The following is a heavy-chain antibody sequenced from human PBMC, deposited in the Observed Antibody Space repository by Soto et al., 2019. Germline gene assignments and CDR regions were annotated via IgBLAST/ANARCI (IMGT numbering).Heavy chain of an antibody. J-gene: IGHJ4*02. CDR2: INHSGST. D-gene: IGHD3-10*01. Sequence: SETLSLTCAVYGGSFSGYYWSWIRQPPGKGLEWIGEINHSGSTNYNPSLQSRVTISVDTSKNQFSLKLSSVTAADTAVYYCARGLLGPLSGWGQGTLVTVSS. CDR1: GGSFSGYY. CDR3: ARGLLGPLSG. V-gene: IGHV4-34*01.